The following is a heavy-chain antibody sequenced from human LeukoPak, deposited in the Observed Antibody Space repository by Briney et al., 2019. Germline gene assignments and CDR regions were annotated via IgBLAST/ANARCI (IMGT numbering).Heavy chain of an antibody. J-gene: IGHJ4*02. Sequence: GESLKISCKGSGYSFSNFWIGWLRQMPGKGLEWMGIIYPGDSDTRYSPSFQGQVTISADKSINTAYLQWSSLKASDTAIYYCTRRSSRPYFDYWGQGTLVTVSP. V-gene: IGHV5-51*01. D-gene: IGHD2-2*01. CDR1: GYSFSNFW. CDR2: IYPGDSDT. CDR3: TRRSSRPYFDY.